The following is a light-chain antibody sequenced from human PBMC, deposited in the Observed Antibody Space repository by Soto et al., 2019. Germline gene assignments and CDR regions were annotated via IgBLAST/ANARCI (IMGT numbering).Light chain of an antibody. Sequence: EIVLTQSPGTLSLSPGDRATLSCRASQSVSSRYLAWYQQNPGQGPRVLIYGASSRTTGIPDRFSGSGSGSDLSLTISRLEPEDWAAYYCQQHDHAPYTFGQGTPLEIK. CDR2: GAS. J-gene: IGKJ2*01. CDR3: QQHDHAPYT. V-gene: IGKV3-20*01. CDR1: QSVSSRY.